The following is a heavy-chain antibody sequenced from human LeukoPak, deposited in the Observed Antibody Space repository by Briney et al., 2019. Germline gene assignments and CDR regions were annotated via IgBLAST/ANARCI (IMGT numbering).Heavy chain of an antibody. CDR1: GFTFSNYA. CDR3: AKESPDTAMGTVPDY. D-gene: IGHD5-18*01. CDR2: VTPSGDST. Sequence: GGSLRLSCVASGFTFSNYAMSWVRQAPGKGLEWVSTVTPSGDSTYYTDSVKGRFTISRDNSMDTVYLHMNGLRVEDTAAYYCAKESPDTAMGTVPDYWGQGTLVTVSS. V-gene: IGHV3-23*01. J-gene: IGHJ4*02.